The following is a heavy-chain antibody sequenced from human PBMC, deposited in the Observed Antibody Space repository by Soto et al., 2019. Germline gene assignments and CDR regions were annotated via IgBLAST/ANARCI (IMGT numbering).Heavy chain of an antibody. Sequence: SETLSLTCTVSGGSISSGGYYWSWIRQHPGKGLEWIGYIYYSGSTYYNPSLKSRVTISVDTSKNQFSLKLSSVTAADTAVYYCARALSGDYSWGYFDYWGQGTLVTVSS. CDR3: ARALSGDYSWGYFDY. CDR1: GGSISSGGYY. D-gene: IGHD4-17*01. V-gene: IGHV4-31*03. CDR2: IYYSGST. J-gene: IGHJ4*02.